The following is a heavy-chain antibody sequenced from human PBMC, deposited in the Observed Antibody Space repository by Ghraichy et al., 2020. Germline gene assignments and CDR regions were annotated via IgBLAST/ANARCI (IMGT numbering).Heavy chain of an antibody. V-gene: IGHV4-34*01. CDR3: AQGRGGWFGGSLNWFDP. CDR1: GGSFSGYY. D-gene: IGHD3-10*01. Sequence: SQTLSLTCAVYGGSFSGYYWSWIRQPPGKGLEWIGEINHSGSTNYNPSHKSRVTISVDTSKNQFSLKLSSVTAAAPAVYYWAQGRGGWFGGSLNWFDPWGQGTLVTVSS. J-gene: IGHJ5*02. CDR2: INHSGST.